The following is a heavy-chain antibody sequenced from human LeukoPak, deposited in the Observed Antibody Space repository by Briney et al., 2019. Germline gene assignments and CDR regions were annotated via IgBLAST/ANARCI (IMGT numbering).Heavy chain of an antibody. CDR2: ISSSGSTI. J-gene: IGHJ4*02. CDR1: GFTFSSYE. V-gene: IGHV3-48*03. Sequence: GGSLRLSCAASGFTFSSYEMNWVRQAPGKGLEWVSYISSSGSTIYYADSVRGRFTISRDNAKNSLYLQMNSLRAEDTAVYYCARVGNIRFDYWGQGTLVTVSS. CDR3: ARVGNIRFDY. D-gene: IGHD1/OR15-1a*01.